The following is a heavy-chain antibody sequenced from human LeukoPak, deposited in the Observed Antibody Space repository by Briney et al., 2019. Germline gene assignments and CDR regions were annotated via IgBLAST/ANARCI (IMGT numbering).Heavy chain of an antibody. CDR2: INHSGST. CDR3: ARVLGARGSGYSSSWYEWTRTYYFDY. D-gene: IGHD6-13*01. V-gene: IGHV4-39*07. Sequence: PSETLSLTCTVSGGPISSSSYYWSWIRQPPGKGLEWIGEINHSGSTNYNPSLKSRVTISVDTSKNQFSLKLSSVTAADTAVYYCARVLGARGSGYSSSWYEWTRTYYFDYWGQGTLVTVSS. J-gene: IGHJ4*02. CDR1: GGPISSSSYY.